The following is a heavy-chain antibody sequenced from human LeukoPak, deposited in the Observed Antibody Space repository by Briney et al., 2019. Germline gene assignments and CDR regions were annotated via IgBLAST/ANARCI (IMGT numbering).Heavy chain of an antibody. CDR1: GGTFSSYA. J-gene: IGHJ4*02. CDR2: IIPIFGTA. CDR3: ARDSRYNWNGPLGY. Sequence: GASVKVSCKASGGTFSSYAISWVRQAPGQGLEWMGGIIPIFGTANYAQKFQGRVTITTGESTSTAYMELSSLRSEDTAVYYCARDSRYNWNGPLGYWGQGTLVTVSS. D-gene: IGHD1-1*01. V-gene: IGHV1-69*05.